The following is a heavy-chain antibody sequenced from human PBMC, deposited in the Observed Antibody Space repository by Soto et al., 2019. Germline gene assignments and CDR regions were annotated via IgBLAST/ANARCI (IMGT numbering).Heavy chain of an antibody. J-gene: IGHJ5*02. Sequence: QVQLVQSGGEVKKPGASVKVSCKASGYTFTSYGISWVRQAPGQGLEWMGRISAYNGNTNYAQKLQGRVTMTTDTSTSTAYREPRSLRSDDTAVYYCARVVGALGPWFDPWGQGTLVTVSS. CDR1: GYTFTSYG. D-gene: IGHD1-26*01. CDR3: ARVVGALGPWFDP. CDR2: ISAYNGNT. V-gene: IGHV1-18*01.